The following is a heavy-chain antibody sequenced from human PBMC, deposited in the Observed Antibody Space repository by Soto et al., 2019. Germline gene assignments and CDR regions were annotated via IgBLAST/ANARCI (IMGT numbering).Heavy chain of an antibody. CDR2: INTAGDT. V-gene: IGHV3-13*01. D-gene: IGHD3-3*01. Sequence: VGSLRLSCAASGFTFRNYGLHWVRQTTGKGLEWVSSINTAGDTYYPGSVKGRFTISRENAKNSLYLQMNSLRAGDTAVYYCAREVRITIFGVVIGGPLDVWGQGTTVTVSS. J-gene: IGHJ6*02. CDR3: AREVRITIFGVVIGGPLDV. CDR1: GFTFRNYG.